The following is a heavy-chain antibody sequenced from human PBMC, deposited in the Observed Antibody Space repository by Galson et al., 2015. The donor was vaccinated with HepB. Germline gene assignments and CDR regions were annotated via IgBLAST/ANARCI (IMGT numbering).Heavy chain of an antibody. CDR3: VKGVYDILTGYSDVSPHGMDV. CDR1: GFIFSRYA. CDR2: IGSSDEFT. J-gene: IGHJ6*02. V-gene: IGHV3-23*01. D-gene: IGHD3-9*01. Sequence: SLRLSCAASGFIFSRYAMNWVRQAPGKGLEWVSTIGSSDEFTYYADSVKGRVTISRDNSNNTLYLQMHSLRVEDTAVYYCVKGVYDILTGYSDVSPHGMDVWGQGTTVTVSS.